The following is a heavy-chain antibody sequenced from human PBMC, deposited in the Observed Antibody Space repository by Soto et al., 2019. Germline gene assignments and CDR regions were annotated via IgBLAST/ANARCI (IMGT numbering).Heavy chain of an antibody. CDR3: ASRSITLTKPLHFDC. V-gene: IGHV3-7*05. CDR2: IKQDGSVE. J-gene: IGHJ4*02. Sequence: EVQLVESGGGLVQPGGSLRLSCAASGFTFSSYWMSWVRQAPGKGLEWVANIKQDGSVEHYVGSVKGRFTISRDNAKNSLYLQKNSLRAENTAVYYCASRSITLTKPLHFDCWGQGTLVTVSS. CDR1: GFTFSSYW.